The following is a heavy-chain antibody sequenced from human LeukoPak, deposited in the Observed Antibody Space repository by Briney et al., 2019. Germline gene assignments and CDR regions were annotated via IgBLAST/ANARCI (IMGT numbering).Heavy chain of an antibody. CDR3: ARGLPVFGVVTGYYYYYYYMGV. J-gene: IGHJ6*03. V-gene: IGHV4-59*01. CDR1: GGSISSYY. CDR2: IYYSGST. D-gene: IGHD3-3*01. Sequence: SETLSLTCTVSGGSISSYYWSWIRQPPGKGLEWIGYIYYSGSTNYNPSLKSRVTISVDTSKNQFSLKLSSVTAADTAVYYCARGLPVFGVVTGYYYYYYYMGVWGKGTTVTVSS.